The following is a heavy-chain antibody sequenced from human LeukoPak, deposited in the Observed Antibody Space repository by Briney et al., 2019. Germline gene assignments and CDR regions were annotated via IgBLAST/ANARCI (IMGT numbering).Heavy chain of an antibody. Sequence: PGGSLRLSCAASGFTFSSYGMHRVRQAPGKGLEWVAVISYDGSNKYYADSVKGRFTISRDNSKNTLYLQMNSLRAEDTAVYYCAKDFQGRSGTGYFDYWGQGTLVTVSS. D-gene: IGHD3-10*01. V-gene: IGHV3-30*18. CDR3: AKDFQGRSGTGYFDY. CDR2: ISYDGSNK. J-gene: IGHJ4*02. CDR1: GFTFSSYG.